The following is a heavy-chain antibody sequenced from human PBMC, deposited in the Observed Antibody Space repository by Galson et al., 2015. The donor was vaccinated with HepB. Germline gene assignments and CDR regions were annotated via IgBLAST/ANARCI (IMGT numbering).Heavy chain of an antibody. D-gene: IGHD2-8*01. J-gene: IGHJ4*02. V-gene: IGHV3-9*01. Sequence: SLRLSCAASGFTFDDYAMHWVRQAPGKGLEWVSGISWNSGRIVYADFVKGRFTISRDNAKNSLYLQMNSLRTEDTALYYCAKGDQFGYCSNGVCFPFDYWGQGSLVTVSS. CDR1: GFTFDDYA. CDR2: ISWNSGRI. CDR3: AKGDQFGYCSNGVCFPFDY.